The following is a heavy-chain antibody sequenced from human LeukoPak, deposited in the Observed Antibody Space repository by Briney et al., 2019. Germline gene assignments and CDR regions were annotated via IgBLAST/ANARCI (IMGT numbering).Heavy chain of an antibody. Sequence: GGSLRLSCAASGFTFSSYAMSWVRQAPGKGLEWVSGISDIGGSTYYADSVKGRFSISRDNAKNSLYLQMNSLRAEDTAVYYCARALSAWGQGTLVTVSS. CDR1: GFTFSSYA. CDR3: ARALSA. D-gene: IGHD3-3*01. CDR2: ISDIGGST. J-gene: IGHJ4*02. V-gene: IGHV3-23*01.